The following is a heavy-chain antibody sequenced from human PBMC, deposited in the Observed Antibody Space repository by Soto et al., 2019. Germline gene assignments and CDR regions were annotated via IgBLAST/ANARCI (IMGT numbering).Heavy chain of an antibody. Sequence: QVQLVQSGAEVKKPGASVKVSCKASGYTFSSYDINWVRQATGQGLEWMGWVNPNSGNTDYAQKFQGGVTMTTDTSTSTAFMELTSLRSEDTAIYYCARARGSADDYWGQGTRVTVSS. CDR2: VNPNSGNT. D-gene: IGHD3-10*01. J-gene: IGHJ4*02. CDR3: ARARGSADDY. CDR1: GYTFSSYD. V-gene: IGHV1-8*01.